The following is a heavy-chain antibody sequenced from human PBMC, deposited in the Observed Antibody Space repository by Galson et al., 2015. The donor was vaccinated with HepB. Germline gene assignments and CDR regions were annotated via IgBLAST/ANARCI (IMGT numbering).Heavy chain of an antibody. CDR1: GFSLSTSGVG. CDR2: IYWNDDK. J-gene: IGHJ5*02. D-gene: IGHD3-3*01. Sequence: PALVKPTQTLTLTCTFSGFSLSTSGVGVGWIRQPPGKALEWLALIYWNDDKRYSPSLKSRLTITKDTSKNQVVLTMTDMDPVDAATYYCAHSGPAGDFWSSGFDPWGQGTLVTVSS. CDR3: AHSGPAGDFWSSGFDP. V-gene: IGHV2-5*01.